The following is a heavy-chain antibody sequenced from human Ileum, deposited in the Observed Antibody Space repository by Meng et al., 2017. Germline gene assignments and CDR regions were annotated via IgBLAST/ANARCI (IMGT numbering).Heavy chain of an antibody. J-gene: IGHJ4*02. CDR2: IYSNGNT. CDR1: GGPISSGDYY. V-gene: IGHV4-30-4*01. CDR3: ARAPKYCTNAVCSRPLDS. Sequence: QVQLQESGPRLVKPSQTLSLTCTGPGGPISSGDYYWSWVRQSPGKGPEWIGYIYSNGNTYSNPSLRGRLMISIDTSKNQFSLKLSSVTAADTAVYYCARAPKYCTNAVCSRPLDSWGQGTLVTVSS. D-gene: IGHD2-8*01.